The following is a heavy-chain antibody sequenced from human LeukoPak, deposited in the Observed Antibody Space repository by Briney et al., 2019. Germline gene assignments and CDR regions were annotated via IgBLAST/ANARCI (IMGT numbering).Heavy chain of an antibody. V-gene: IGHV4-30-4*01. CDR1: GGSISSGDYY. J-gene: IGHJ3*02. Sequence: SETLSLTCTVSGGSISSGDYYWSWIRQPPGKGLEWIGYTYYSGSTYYNPSLKSRVTISVDTSKNQFSLKLSSVTAADTAVYYCAREQPKAFDIWGQGTMVTVSS. CDR3: AREQPKAFDI. CDR2: TYYSGST. D-gene: IGHD5-18*01.